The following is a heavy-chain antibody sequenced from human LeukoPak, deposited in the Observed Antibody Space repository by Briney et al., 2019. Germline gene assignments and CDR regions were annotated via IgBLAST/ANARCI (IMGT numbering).Heavy chain of an antibody. Sequence: SQTLTLTCSVSGVSIISGSYYWSWIRQPAGKGLEWIGRIYGSGGTDYNPSLKSRVDMSVDPSKRQFSLKLRSATPTDTAVYFCARVSGSHDAVDYWGQGTLVTVFS. D-gene: IGHD1-26*01. V-gene: IGHV4-61*02. CDR3: ARVSGSHDAVDY. CDR2: IYGSGGT. CDR1: GVSIISGSYY. J-gene: IGHJ4*02.